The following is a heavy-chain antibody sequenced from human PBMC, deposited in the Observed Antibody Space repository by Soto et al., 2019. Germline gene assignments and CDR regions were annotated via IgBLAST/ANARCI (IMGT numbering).Heavy chain of an antibody. D-gene: IGHD1-26*01. J-gene: IGHJ3*02. CDR3: ARVRDFLQTSANYDDAFDI. CDR2: MSSSGSTI. V-gene: IGHV3-11*01. Sequence: QVQLVESGGGLVKPGGSLRLSCAASGLTFSDYSMSWIRQTPGKGLEWISFMSSSGSTIYIADSVKGRLTISRDNAKNSLYLEMNSLRAEDTAVYYCARVRDFLQTSANYDDAFDIWGQGTMVTVSS. CDR1: GLTFSDYS.